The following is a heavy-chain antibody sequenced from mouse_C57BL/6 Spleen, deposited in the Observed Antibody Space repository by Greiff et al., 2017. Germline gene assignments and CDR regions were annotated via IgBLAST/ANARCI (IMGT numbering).Heavy chain of an antibody. J-gene: IGHJ2*01. Sequence: QLQQPGAELVRPGTSVKLSCKASGYTFTSYWMHWVKQRPGQGLEWIGVIDPSDSYTNYNQKFKGKATLTVDTSSSTAYMQLSSLTSEDSAVYYCARTPPANWDYFDYWGQGTTLTVSS. CDR1: GYTFTSYW. CDR3: ARTPPANWDYFDY. V-gene: IGHV1-59*01. CDR2: IDPSDSYT. D-gene: IGHD4-1*01.